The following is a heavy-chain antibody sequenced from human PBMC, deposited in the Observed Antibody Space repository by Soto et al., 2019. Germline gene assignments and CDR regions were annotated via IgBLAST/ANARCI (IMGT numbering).Heavy chain of an antibody. CDR2: ISSSSSYI. V-gene: IGHV3-21*01. J-gene: IGHJ4*02. CDR3: ARDVRMVGMAGKGDDY. Sequence: EVQLVESGGGLVKPGGSLRLSCAASGFTFSSYSMNWVRQAPGKGLEWVSSISSSSSYIYYADSVKGRFTISRDNAKNSLYLQMNSLRAEDTAVYYCARDVRMVGMAGKGDDYWGQGTLVTVSS. D-gene: IGHD6-19*01. CDR1: GFTFSSYS.